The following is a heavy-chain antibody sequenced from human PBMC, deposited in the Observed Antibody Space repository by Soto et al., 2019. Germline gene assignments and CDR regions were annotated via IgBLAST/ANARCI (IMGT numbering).Heavy chain of an antibody. D-gene: IGHD2-15*01. CDR2: ISGSGGST. CDR3: AKGVGYCSGDSCRRSDY. CDR1: GFTFSSYA. V-gene: IGHV3-23*01. J-gene: IGHJ4*02. Sequence: EVQLLESGGGLVQPGGSLRLSCAASGFTFSSYAMSWVRQAPGKGLEWVSAISGSGGSTYYADSVKGRFTISRDNSKNTLYQQMNSLRAEYTAVYYCAKGVGYCSGDSCRRSDYCGQGNLVTFSS.